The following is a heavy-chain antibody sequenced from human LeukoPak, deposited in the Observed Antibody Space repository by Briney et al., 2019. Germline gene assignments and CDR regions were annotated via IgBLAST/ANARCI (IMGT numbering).Heavy chain of an antibody. J-gene: IGHJ4*02. CDR3: ARTTVTSPFDY. Sequence: SETLSLTYTVSSGSISSGSYYWSWIRQPAGKGLEWIGRIYTSGSTNYNPSLKSRVTISVDTSKNQFSLKLSSVTAADTAVYYCARTTVTSPFDYWGQGTLVTVSS. CDR1: SGSISSGSYY. V-gene: IGHV4-61*02. D-gene: IGHD4-17*01. CDR2: IYTSGST.